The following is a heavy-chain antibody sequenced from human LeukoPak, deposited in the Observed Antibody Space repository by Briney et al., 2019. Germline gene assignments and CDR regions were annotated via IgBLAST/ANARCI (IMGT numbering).Heavy chain of an antibody. J-gene: IGHJ3*02. V-gene: IGHV1-46*01. Sequence: ASVKVSCKASGYTFTSYYMHWVRQAPGQGLEWMGIINPSGGSTSHAQKFQGRVTMTRDMSTSTVYMELSSLRSEDTAVYYCARGGDSSGYPDAFDIWGQGTMVTVSS. CDR1: GYTFTSYY. D-gene: IGHD3-22*01. CDR3: ARGGDSSGYPDAFDI. CDR2: INPSGGST.